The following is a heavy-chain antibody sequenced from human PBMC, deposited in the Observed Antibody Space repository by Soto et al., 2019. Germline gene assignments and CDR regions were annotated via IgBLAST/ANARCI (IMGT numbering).Heavy chain of an antibody. Sequence: GGSLRLSCAASGFTFSSYAMSWVRQAPGKGLEWVSAISGSGGSTYHADSVKGRFTISRDNSKNTLYLQMNSLRAEDTAVYYCAKDRRNSNKIFDYWGKGTLVTVSS. CDR2: ISGSGGST. CDR3: AKDRRNSNKIFDY. CDR1: GFTFSSYA. V-gene: IGHV3-23*01. J-gene: IGHJ4*02.